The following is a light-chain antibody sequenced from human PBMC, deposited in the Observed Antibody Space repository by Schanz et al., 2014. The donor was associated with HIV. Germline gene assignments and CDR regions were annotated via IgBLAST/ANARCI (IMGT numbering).Light chain of an antibody. Sequence: QSVLTQPPSVSGSPGQSVTISCTGISSDIGSYNRVSWYQQSPGTAPKLMIYEVSKRPSGVSNRFSGSKSGNTASLTISGLQAEDEADYYCCSYAGSSTLVFGGGIKLTVL. J-gene: IGLJ2*01. CDR3: CSYAGSSTLV. V-gene: IGLV2-23*02. CDR1: SSDIGSYNR. CDR2: EVS.